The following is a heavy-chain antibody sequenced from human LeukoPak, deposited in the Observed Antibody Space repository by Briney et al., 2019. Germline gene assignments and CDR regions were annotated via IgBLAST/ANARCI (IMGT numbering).Heavy chain of an antibody. CDR2: ISYDGSNK. D-gene: IGHD5-18*01. CDR1: RCTFSSYS. J-gene: IGHJ4*02. CDR3: ARDWAFRGYSYGPYARGYPDY. Sequence: PGGSLRLFCAASRCTFSSYSMNWVRQAPGKGLEWVAVISYDGSNKYYADSVKGRFTISRDNSKNTLYLQMNSLRAEDTAVYYCARDWAFRGYSYGPYARGYPDYWGQGTLVTVSS. V-gene: IGHV3-30*03.